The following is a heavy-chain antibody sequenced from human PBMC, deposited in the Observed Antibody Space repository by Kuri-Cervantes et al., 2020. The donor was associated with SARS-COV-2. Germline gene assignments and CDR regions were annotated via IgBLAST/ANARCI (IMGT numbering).Heavy chain of an antibody. CDR3: AKDDEDSGSYGDAFDI. V-gene: IGHV3-64*02. CDR2: ISSNGGST. J-gene: IGHJ3*02. CDR1: GFTFSSYA. D-gene: IGHD1-26*01. Sequence: GESLKISCAAPGFTFSSYAMHWVRQAPGKGLEYVSAISSNGGSTYYADSVKGRFTISRDNSKNTLYLQMNSLRAEDTAVYYCAKDDEDSGSYGDAFDIWGQGTMVTVSS.